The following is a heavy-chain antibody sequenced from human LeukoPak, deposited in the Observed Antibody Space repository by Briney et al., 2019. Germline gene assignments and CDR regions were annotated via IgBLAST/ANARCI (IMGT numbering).Heavy chain of an antibody. CDR1: GFTFSSYS. J-gene: IGHJ4*02. CDR2: ISSSSSYI. V-gene: IGHV3-21*01. Sequence: GGSLRLSCAASGFTFSSYSMNWVRQAPGKGLEWVSSISSSSSYIYYADSVKGRFTISRDNAKNALYLQMNSLRAEDTAVYYCARDRREDYFDYCGQGTLVTVSS. CDR3: ARDRREDYFDY. D-gene: IGHD1-26*01.